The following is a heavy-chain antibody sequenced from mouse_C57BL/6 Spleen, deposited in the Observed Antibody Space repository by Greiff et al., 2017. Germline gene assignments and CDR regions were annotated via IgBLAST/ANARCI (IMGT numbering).Heavy chain of an antibody. CDR1: GYTFTSSW. Sequence: QVQLQQPGAELVKPGASVQLSCKASGYTFTSSWLHWVKQRPGQGLEWIGMIHPTSGSTNYNETFKSKATLTVDKSSSTAYMQLSSLTSEDSAVYYCANDYCFADWGQGTLVSVSA. D-gene: IGHD2-4*01. V-gene: IGHV1-64*01. CDR3: ANDYCFAD. J-gene: IGHJ3*01. CDR2: IHPTSGST.